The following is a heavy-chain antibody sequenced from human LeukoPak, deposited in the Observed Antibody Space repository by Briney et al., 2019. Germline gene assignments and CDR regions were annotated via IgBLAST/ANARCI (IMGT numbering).Heavy chain of an antibody. D-gene: IGHD4/OR15-4a*01. V-gene: IGHV3-23*01. J-gene: IGHJ4*02. CDR2: ISGSGGST. CDR3: AREINGALRSDY. CDR1: GFTFSSYA. Sequence: GGSLSLSCAASGFTFSSYAMSWVRQAPGKGLEWVSAISGSGGSTYYADSVKGRFTISRDNSKNTLYLQMNSLRAEDTAVYYCAREINGALRSDYWGQGTLVTVSS.